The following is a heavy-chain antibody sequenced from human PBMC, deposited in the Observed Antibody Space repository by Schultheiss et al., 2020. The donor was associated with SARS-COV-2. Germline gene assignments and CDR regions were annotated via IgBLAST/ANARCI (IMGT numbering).Heavy chain of an antibody. CDR1: GYTFTGYY. Sequence: GGSLRLSCNVSGYTFTGYYMHWVRQAPGQGLEWMGWINPNSGGTNYAQKFQGRVTMTRETSISTAYMERSRLGSDDTVVYYCARAVRFGYSYGFLGLDYWGQGTLVTVSS. J-gene: IGHJ4*02. V-gene: IGHV1-2*02. CDR2: INPNSGGT. D-gene: IGHD5-18*01. CDR3: ARAVRFGYSYGFLGLDY.